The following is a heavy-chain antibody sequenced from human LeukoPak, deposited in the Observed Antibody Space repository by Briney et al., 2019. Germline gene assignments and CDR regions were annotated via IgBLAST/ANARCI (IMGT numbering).Heavy chain of an antibody. D-gene: IGHD6-19*01. CDR2: IIPILGIA. CDR3: ASRKVGYSSGKYYFDY. Sequence: SVKVSCKASGGTFSSYAISWVRQAPGQGLEWMGRIIPILGIANYAQKFQGRVTITADKSTSTAYMELSSLRAEDTAVYYCASRKVGYSSGKYYFDYWGQGTLVTVSS. J-gene: IGHJ4*02. V-gene: IGHV1-69*04. CDR1: GGTFSSYA.